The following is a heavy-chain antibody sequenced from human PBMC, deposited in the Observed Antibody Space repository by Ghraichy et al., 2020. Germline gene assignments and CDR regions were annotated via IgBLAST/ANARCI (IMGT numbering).Heavy chain of an antibody. D-gene: IGHD5-18*01. V-gene: IGHV3-7*04. CDR1: GFTFTTYY. J-gene: IGHJ4*02. Sequence: LSLTCAASGFTFTTYYITWVRQAPGKGLEWVANIKQDGSEKYYVDSVKGRFTISRDNAKDSVYLQMNSLRAEDTAVYYCGRGGYIYGSNPIDYWGQGSQVIVSS. CDR3: GRGGYIYGSNPIDY. CDR2: IKQDGSEK.